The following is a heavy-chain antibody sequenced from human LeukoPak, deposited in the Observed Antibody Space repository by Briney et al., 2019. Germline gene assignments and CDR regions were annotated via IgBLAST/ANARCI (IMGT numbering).Heavy chain of an antibody. Sequence: PGGSLRLSCSASGFTFSTFPMHWVRQAPGKGLEYFSAISRNGDTTYYADSMKGRFTISRDNSKNTLYLQMSSLRPEDTAVYYCVKALTDDAFDIWGQGTMVTVSS. CDR2: ISRNGDTT. J-gene: IGHJ3*02. CDR1: GFTFSTFP. CDR3: VKALTDDAFDI. V-gene: IGHV3-64D*06.